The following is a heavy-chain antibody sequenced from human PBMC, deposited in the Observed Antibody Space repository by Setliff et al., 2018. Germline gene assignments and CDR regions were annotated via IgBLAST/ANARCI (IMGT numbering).Heavy chain of an antibody. CDR3: ARSRYYYDSSGYPFDY. V-gene: IGHV4-39*01. Sequence: SETLSLTCTVSGGSISSTTDYWGWIRHPPGKGLEWIGSIDYSGSAFYNPSLKSRVTISVDTSKNLFSLNLASVTAADTAVYYCARSRYYYDSSGYPFDYWGQGTLVTVSS. CDR1: GGSISSTTDY. J-gene: IGHJ4*02. CDR2: IDYSGSA. D-gene: IGHD3-22*01.